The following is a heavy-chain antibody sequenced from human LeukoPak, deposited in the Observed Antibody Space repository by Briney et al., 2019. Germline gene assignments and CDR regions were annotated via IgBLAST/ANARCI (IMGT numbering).Heavy chain of an antibody. Sequence: GRSLRLSCAASGFTFSSYAMHWVRQAPGKGLEWVAVISYDGSNKYYADSVKGRFTISRDNSKNTLYLQMNSLRAEDTAVYYCAREGLADSSSWYDLGYWGQGTLVTVSS. V-gene: IGHV3-30-3*01. D-gene: IGHD6-13*01. J-gene: IGHJ4*02. CDR3: AREGLADSSSWYDLGY. CDR1: GFTFSSYA. CDR2: ISYDGSNK.